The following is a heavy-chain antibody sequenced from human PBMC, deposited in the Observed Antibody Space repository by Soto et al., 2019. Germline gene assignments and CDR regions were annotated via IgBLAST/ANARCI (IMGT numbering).Heavy chain of an antibody. D-gene: IGHD3-9*01. CDR3: AKLGNYDILTGYGFPPEVDP. J-gene: IGHJ5*02. Sequence: GGSLRLSCAASGFTFSSYAMSWVRQAPGKGLEWVSAISGSGGSTYYADSVKGRFTISRDNSKNTLYLQMNSLRAEDTAVYYCAKLGNYDILTGYGFPPEVDPWGQGTLVTVSS. V-gene: IGHV3-23*01. CDR1: GFTFSSYA. CDR2: ISGSGGST.